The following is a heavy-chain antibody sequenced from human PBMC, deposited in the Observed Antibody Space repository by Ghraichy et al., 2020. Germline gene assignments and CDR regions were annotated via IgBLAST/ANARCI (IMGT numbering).Heavy chain of an antibody. V-gene: IGHV1-58*01. CDR2: IVVGSGNT. Sequence: SVKVSCKASGFTFTSSAVQWVRQARGQRLEWIGWIVVGSGNTNYAQKFQERVTITRDMSTSTAYMELSSLRSEDTAVYYCAADDFWSGYYSAPSSWFDPWGQGTLVTVSS. CDR3: AADDFWSGYYSAPSSWFDP. J-gene: IGHJ5*02. CDR1: GFTFTSSA. D-gene: IGHD3-3*01.